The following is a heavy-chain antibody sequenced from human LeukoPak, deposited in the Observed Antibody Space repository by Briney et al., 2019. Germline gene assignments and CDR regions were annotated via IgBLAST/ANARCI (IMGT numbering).Heavy chain of an antibody. Sequence: GSLRLSCAASGFTFSDYYMSWIRQAPGKGLEWVSYISGSGSTMYYADSVKGRFTISRDNAKNSLYLQMNSLRAEDTAVYYCASDPARDYYDTSGYFRWVDYWGQGTLVTVSS. D-gene: IGHD3-22*01. J-gene: IGHJ4*02. V-gene: IGHV3-11*01. CDR2: ISGSGSTM. CDR1: GFTFSDYY. CDR3: ASDPARDYYDTSGYFRWVDY.